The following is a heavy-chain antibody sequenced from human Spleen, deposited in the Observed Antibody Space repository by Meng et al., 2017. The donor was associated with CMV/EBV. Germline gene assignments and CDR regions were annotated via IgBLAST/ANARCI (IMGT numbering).Heavy chain of an antibody. V-gene: IGHV4-38-2*02. D-gene: IGHD3-9*01. J-gene: IGHJ4*02. CDR1: GYSLSSGYY. CDR3: ARWGIGTDWYAIDY. CDR2: IYHSGIT. Sequence: SETLSLTCTVSGYSLSSGYYWGWIRQPPGKGLEWIGSIYHSGITYYNPSLKSRVTISVDTSKNQFSLKLSSVTAADTAVYYCARWGIGTDWYAIDYWGQGTLVTVSS.